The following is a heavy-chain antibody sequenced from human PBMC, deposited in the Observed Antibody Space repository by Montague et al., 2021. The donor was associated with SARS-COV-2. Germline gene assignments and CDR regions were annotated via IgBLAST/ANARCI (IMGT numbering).Heavy chain of an antibody. Sequence: SETLSLTCAVYGGSSSGYYWTWIRQSPGKGLEWIAEINHSGTTNYNFNPSLRSRVTISVDTSMSQFSLKLSSVTAADTGVYYCARWDPQTLTLIGLRGKSASDYWGQGTLVTVSS. D-gene: IGHD4-23*01. CDR2: INHSGTT. J-gene: IGHJ4*02. V-gene: IGHV4-34*01. CDR1: GGSSSGYY. CDR3: ARWDPQTLTLIGLRGKSASDY.